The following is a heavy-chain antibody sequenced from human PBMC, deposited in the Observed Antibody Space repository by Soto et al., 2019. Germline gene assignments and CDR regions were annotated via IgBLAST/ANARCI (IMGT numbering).Heavy chain of an antibody. Sequence: QVQLVQSVAEVKNPGASVKVSCKASGYTFTSSGISWVRQAPGQGLEWMGWINAYNGNTNYAQKLQGRVNMTTDTSTSTAYMELSSLGSDDTAVYYGARVRPPFAPWGQGTLVTVSS. CDR1: GYTFTSSG. CDR2: INAYNGNT. V-gene: IGHV1-18*01. J-gene: IGHJ5*02. CDR3: ARVRPPFAP.